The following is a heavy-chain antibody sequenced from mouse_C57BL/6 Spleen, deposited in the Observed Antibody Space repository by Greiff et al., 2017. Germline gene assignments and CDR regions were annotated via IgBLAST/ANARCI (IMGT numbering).Heavy chain of an antibody. V-gene: IGHV1-74*01. Sequence: QVQLQQPGAELVKPGASVKVSCKASGYTFTSYWMNWVKQRPGQGLEWIGRIYPSDSDTNYNQKFKGKATLTLDKSSSTAYMQLSSLTSDDSAVYYYASDFDYWGPGTTLTVSS. CDR2: IYPSDSDT. CDR1: GYTFTSYW. CDR3: ASDFDY. J-gene: IGHJ2*01.